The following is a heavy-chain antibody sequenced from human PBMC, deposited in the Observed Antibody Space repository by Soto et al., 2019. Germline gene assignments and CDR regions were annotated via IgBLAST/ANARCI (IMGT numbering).Heavy chain of an antibody. CDR3: ASHYDILTGYYIPYYFDY. CDR1: GGSISSYY. Sequence: QVQLQESGPGLVKPSETLSLTCTVSGGSISSYYWSWIRQPPGKGLEWIGYIYYSGSTNYNPSLKSRVXXXVXXSKHQFSLKLSSVTAADTAVYYCASHYDILTGYYIPYYFDYWGQGTLVTVSS. V-gene: IGHV4-59*08. CDR2: IYYSGST. J-gene: IGHJ4*02. D-gene: IGHD3-9*01.